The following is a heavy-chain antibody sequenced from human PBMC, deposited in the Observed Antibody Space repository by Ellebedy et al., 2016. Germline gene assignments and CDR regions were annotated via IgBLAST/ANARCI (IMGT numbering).Heavy chain of an antibody. D-gene: IGHD2-15*01. J-gene: IGHJ3*02. Sequence: ETLSLTXTVSGGSISSYYWGWVRQAPGKGLEWVSYISSSSTIYYADSVKGRFTISRDNAKNSLHLRTNTLRAEDTAVYYCARTYCRGGSCYGGDAFDIWGQGTMVTVSS. CDR2: ISSSSTI. CDR3: ARTYCRGGSCYGGDAFDI. CDR1: GGSISSYY. V-gene: IGHV3-69-1*01.